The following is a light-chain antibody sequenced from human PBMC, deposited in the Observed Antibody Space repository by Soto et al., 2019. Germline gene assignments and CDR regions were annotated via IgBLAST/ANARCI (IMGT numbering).Light chain of an antibody. V-gene: IGKV3-20*01. J-gene: IGKJ1*01. CDR2: GAS. CDR3: QQYDTSSWT. Sequence: EIVLTQSPGTLSLSPGERATLSCRASQSVRSSYLAWYQQKPGQAPRLLIYGASNRATGIPDRFGGSGSGTDFTLTISRLEPEDSAVYDCQQYDTSSWTFGQGTKVEIK. CDR1: QSVRSSY.